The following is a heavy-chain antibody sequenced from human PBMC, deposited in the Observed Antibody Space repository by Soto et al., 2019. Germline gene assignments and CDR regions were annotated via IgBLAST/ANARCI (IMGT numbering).Heavy chain of an antibody. V-gene: IGHV4-30-2*01. CDR3: ARVPDR. Sequence: QLQLTESGSGLVKPSQTLSLTCAVSGGSISSGGYSWSWIRQQPGKGLEWIGYIYHSGSTDYNQTLKSRVTISVDRSKNQFSLTLSSVTAADTAVYYCARVPDRWGQGTLVTFSS. CDR1: GGSISSGGYS. J-gene: IGHJ5*02. D-gene: IGHD2-2*01. CDR2: IYHSGST.